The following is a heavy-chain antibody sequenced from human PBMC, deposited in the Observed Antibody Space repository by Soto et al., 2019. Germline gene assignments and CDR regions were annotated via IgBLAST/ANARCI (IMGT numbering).Heavy chain of an antibody. D-gene: IGHD3-16*02. CDR3: ARGVRSSFFDP. CDR1: GGSISSYY. CDR2: IYYSGST. V-gene: IGHV4-59*01. J-gene: IGHJ5*02. Sequence: SETLSLTCTVSGGSISSYYWSWIRQPPGKGLEWIGYIYYSGSTNYNPSLKSRVTISVDTSKNQFSLKLSSVTAADTAVYYCARGVRSSFFDPWGQGTLVTVSS.